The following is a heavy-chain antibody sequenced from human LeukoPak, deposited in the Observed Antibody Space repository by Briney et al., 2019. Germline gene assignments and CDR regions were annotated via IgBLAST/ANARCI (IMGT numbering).Heavy chain of an antibody. CDR3: AITRLYGDYDVRWFDP. V-gene: IGHV4-34*01. D-gene: IGHD4-17*01. CDR1: GGSFSGYY. J-gene: IGHJ5*02. CDR2: INHSGST. Sequence: SETLSLTCAVYGGSFSGYYWSWIRQPPGKGLEWIGEINHSGSTNYNPSLKSRVTISVDTSKNQFSLKLSSVTAADTAVYYCAITRLYGDYDVRWFDPWGQGTLVTVSS.